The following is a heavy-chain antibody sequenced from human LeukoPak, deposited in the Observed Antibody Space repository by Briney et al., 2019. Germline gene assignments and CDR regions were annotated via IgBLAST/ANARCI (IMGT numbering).Heavy chain of an antibody. CDR2: INTNRGGK. V-gene: IGHV1-2*02. CDR3: ARDGAPLWFGESYYGMDV. D-gene: IGHD3-10*01. J-gene: IGHJ6*02. Sequence: GASEKVSCKASGYTFTGYYIHCVQQAPGPRLERTRWINTNRGGKNYAQKFQGRVTMTRDTSISTAYMELSRLRSDDPAVYYCARDGAPLWFGESYYGMDVWGQGTTVTVPS. CDR1: GYTFTGYY.